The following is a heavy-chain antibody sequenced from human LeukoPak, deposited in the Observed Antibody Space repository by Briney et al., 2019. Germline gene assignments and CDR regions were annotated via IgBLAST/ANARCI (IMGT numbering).Heavy chain of an antibody. CDR2: ISYDGSNK. J-gene: IGHJ4*02. D-gene: IGHD6-19*01. V-gene: IGHV3-30*03. CDR3: ARDEVAVAFDY. CDR1: GFTFSSYG. Sequence: GGSLRLSCAASGFTFSSYGMHWVRQAPGKGLEWVAVISYDGSNKYYADSVKGRFTISRDNAKNTLYLQMNSLRAEDTAVYYCARDEVAVAFDYWGQGTLVTVSS.